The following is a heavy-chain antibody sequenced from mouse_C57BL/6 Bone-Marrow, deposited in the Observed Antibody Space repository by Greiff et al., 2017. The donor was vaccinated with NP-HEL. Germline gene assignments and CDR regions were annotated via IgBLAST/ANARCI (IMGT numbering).Heavy chain of an antibody. Sequence: EVQLVESGGGLVQPGGSLSLSCAASGFTFTDYYMSWVRQPPGKGLEWLGFIRNKANGDTTEYSASVKGRFTISTYNSQSILYLQRNALRAEDIATYYCARYLSTTRYYFDYWGQGTTLTVSS. V-gene: IGHV7-3*01. CDR3: ARYLSTTRYYFDY. CDR2: IRNKANGDTT. J-gene: IGHJ2*01. D-gene: IGHD2-14*01. CDR1: GFTFTDYY.